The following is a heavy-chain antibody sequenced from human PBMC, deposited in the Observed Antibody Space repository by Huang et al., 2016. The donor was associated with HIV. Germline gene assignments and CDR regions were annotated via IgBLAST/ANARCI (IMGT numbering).Heavy chain of an antibody. D-gene: IGHD3-10*01. J-gene: IGHJ3*02. V-gene: IGHV3-30*02. Sequence: QVQLVESGGGVVQPGGSLRLSCAASGFTFSSYGMLWVRQAPGKGLEWVAFIRYDGSNKYYADSVRGRFTISRDNSKNTLYLQMNSLRAEDTAVYYCAKGSMANAFDIWGQGTMVTVSS. CDR1: GFTFSSYG. CDR3: AKGSMANAFDI. CDR2: IRYDGSNK.